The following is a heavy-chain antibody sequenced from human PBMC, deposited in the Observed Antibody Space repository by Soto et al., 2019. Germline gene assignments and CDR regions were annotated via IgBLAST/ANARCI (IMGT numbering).Heavy chain of an antibody. CDR3: ARTIRIPPRYVYYYYALDV. D-gene: IGHD2-2*02. CDR2: ISYDGSNK. J-gene: IGHJ6*02. Sequence: QVQLVESGGGVVQPGRSLRLSCAASGFTFSNYGVHWVRQAPGKGLEWVAVISYDGSNKYYADSVKGRFTISRDNYKNMLYLQMNSLRAEDTAVYYCARTIRIPPRYVYYYYALDVWGQGTTVTVSS. V-gene: IGHV3-30*03. CDR1: GFTFSNYG.